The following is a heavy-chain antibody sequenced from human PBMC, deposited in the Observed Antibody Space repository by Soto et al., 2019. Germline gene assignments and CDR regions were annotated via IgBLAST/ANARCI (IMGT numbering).Heavy chain of an antibody. CDR3: ARANIAAAGTIFDP. J-gene: IGHJ5*02. CDR1: GDSVSSGAYY. D-gene: IGHD6-13*01. CDR2: IYYNAIT. V-gene: IGHV4-61*08. Sequence: QVQLQESGPGLVKPSETLSLTCTVSGDSVSSGAYYWSWVRQPPGKGLEWIGYIYYNAITNYNPYLKSRVTILVDTSKSEISLTLNSVTAADTAVYYCARANIAAAGTIFDPWGQGVLVTVSA.